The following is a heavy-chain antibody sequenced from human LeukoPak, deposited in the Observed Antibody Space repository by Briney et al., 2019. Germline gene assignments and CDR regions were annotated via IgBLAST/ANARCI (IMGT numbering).Heavy chain of an antibody. CDR3: AKGSDLWFGET. CDR1: GFTFSSYW. D-gene: IGHD3-10*01. Sequence: PGGSLRLSCAASGFTFSSYWMSWVRQAPGKGLEWVANIKQDGSEKYYVDSVKGRFTISRDNSKNTVYLQMNSLRAEDTAVYYCAKGSDLWFGETWGQGTLVTVSS. CDR2: IKQDGSEK. J-gene: IGHJ4*02. V-gene: IGHV3-7*03.